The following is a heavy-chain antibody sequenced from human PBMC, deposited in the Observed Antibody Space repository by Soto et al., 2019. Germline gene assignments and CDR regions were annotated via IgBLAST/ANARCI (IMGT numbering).Heavy chain of an antibody. CDR3: AKFKRTYYYDSSGIESGTGFDY. CDR2: ISGTGGST. Sequence: GGSLRLSCAASGFTFSSYAMSWVRQAPGKGLEWVSGISGTGGSTSYADSVKGRFTISRDNSRNTLYLQMNTLRAEDTAVYYCAKFKRTYYYDSSGIESGTGFDYWGQGTPVTVSS. D-gene: IGHD3-22*01. CDR1: GFTFSSYA. V-gene: IGHV3-23*01. J-gene: IGHJ4*02.